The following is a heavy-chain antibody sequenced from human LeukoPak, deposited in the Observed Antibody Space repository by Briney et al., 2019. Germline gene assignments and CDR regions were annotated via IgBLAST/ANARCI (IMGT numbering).Heavy chain of an antibody. CDR3: ARERPGYCSSTSCYNGNFDY. J-gene: IGHJ4*02. CDR1: GFTFSSYS. V-gene: IGHV3-21*01. D-gene: IGHD2-2*02. CDR2: ISSSSYI. Sequence: GGSLRLSCAASGFTFSSYSMNWVRQAPGKGLEWVSSISSSSYIYYADSVKGRFTISRDNAKNSLYLQMNSLRAEDTAVYYCARERPGYCSSTSCYNGNFDYWGQGTLVTVSS.